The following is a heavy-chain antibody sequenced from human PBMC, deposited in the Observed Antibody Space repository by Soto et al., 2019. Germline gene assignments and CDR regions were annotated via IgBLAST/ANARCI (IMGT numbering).Heavy chain of an antibody. CDR3: ARDSAVAGARWLDP. CDR2: ISAFSGNT. D-gene: IGHD6-19*01. V-gene: IGHV1-18*01. J-gene: IGHJ5*02. Sequence: QVQLVQSGTEVKKPGASVRVSCQSSGYTFTSYGYTWVRQAPGQGLEWLGWISAFSGNTSYVESLQGRITMTTARSTSTAYMELRRLRLDDTAIYYCARDSAVAGARWLDPWGQGTLVVVSS. CDR1: GYTFTSYG.